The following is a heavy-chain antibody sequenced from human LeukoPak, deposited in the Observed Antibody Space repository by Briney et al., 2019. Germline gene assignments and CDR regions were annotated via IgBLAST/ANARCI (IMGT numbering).Heavy chain of an antibody. D-gene: IGHD3-3*02. CDR3: ARDSSSFPNYFDY. CDR1: GFRFSDFA. CDR2: IYSSGST. Sequence: GGSLRLSCVASGFRFSDFAMSWVRQAPGKGLEWVSLIYSSGSTFYADSVRGRFTISRDNSKNTLYLQMNSLRPEDTAVYFCARDSSSFPNYFDYWGQGTLVTVSS. J-gene: IGHJ4*02. V-gene: IGHV3-53*01.